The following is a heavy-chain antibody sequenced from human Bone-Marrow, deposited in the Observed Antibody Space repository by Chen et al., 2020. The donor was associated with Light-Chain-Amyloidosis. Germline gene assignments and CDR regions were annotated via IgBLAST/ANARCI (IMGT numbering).Heavy chain of an antibody. CDR3: ASPDYGDYLNSLAFDY. CDR1: GYTLTELS. J-gene: IGHJ4*02. V-gene: IGHV1-24*01. Sequence: QVQLVQSGAEVKKPGASVKVSCKVSGYTLTELSMHWVRQAPGKGLEWMGGFDPEDGETIYAQEFQGRVTMTEDTSTDTAYMELSSLRSEDTAVYYCASPDYGDYLNSLAFDYWGQGTLVTVSS. D-gene: IGHD4-17*01. CDR2: FDPEDGET.